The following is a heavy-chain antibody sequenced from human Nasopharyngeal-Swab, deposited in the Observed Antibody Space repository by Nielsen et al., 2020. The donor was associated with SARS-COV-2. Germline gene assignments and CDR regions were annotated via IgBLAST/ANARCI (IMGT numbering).Heavy chain of an antibody. D-gene: IGHD3-3*01. V-gene: IGHV3-23*01. CDR3: AKDLKPMYYDFWSGYYTDYYYYMDV. Sequence: WIRQPPGKGLEWVSAISGSGGSTYYADSVKGRFTISRDNSKNTLYLQMNGLRAEDTAVYYCAKDLKPMYYDFWSGYYTDYYYYMDVWGKGTTVTVSS. CDR2: ISGSGGST. J-gene: IGHJ6*03.